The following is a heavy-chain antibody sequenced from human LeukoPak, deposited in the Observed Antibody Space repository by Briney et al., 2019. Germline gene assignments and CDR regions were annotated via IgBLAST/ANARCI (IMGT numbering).Heavy chain of an antibody. V-gene: IGHV3-23*01. D-gene: IGHD3-16*01. CDR1: GFTFSSYS. Sequence: GGSLRLSCAASGFTFSSYSMNWVRQAPGKGLEWVSAISGSGGSTYYADSVKGRFTISRDNSKNTLYLQMNSLRAEDTAVYYCAKDGVSSSYYYYYMDVWGKGTTVTVSS. CDR2: ISGSGGST. J-gene: IGHJ6*03. CDR3: AKDGVSSSYYYYYMDV.